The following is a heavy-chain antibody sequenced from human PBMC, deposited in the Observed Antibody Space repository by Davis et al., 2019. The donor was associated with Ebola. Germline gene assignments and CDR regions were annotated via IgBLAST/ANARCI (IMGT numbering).Heavy chain of an antibody. CDR2: ISGSGGST. V-gene: IGHV3-23*01. J-gene: IGHJ4*02. CDR1: GFTFSSYA. CDR3: ARGGVVVVVAATPGGRYFDY. D-gene: IGHD2-15*01. Sequence: GESLKISCAASGFTFSSYAMSWVRQAPGKGLEWVSAISGSGGSTYYADSVKGRFTISRDNSKNTLYLQMNSLRAEDTAVYYCARGGVVVVVAATPGGRYFDYWGQGTLVTVSS.